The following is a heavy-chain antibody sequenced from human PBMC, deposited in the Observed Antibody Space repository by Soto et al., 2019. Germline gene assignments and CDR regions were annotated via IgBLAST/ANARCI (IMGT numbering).Heavy chain of an antibody. D-gene: IGHD3-9*01. Sequence: PSETLSLTCVVYGGSFSGYYWSWIRQPPGKGLEWIGEINHSGSTNYNPSLKSRVTISVDTSKNQFSLKLSSVTAADTAVYYCARVYYDILTGYPAPHYYYCMDVWGKGTTVTGSS. CDR2: INHSGST. V-gene: IGHV4-34*01. CDR3: ARVYYDILTGYPAPHYYYCMDV. CDR1: GGSFSGYY. J-gene: IGHJ6*04.